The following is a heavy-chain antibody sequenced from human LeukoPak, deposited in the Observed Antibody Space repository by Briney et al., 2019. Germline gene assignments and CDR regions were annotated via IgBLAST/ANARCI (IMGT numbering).Heavy chain of an antibody. CDR2: IYYTGST. Sequence: PSETLSLTCTVSGGSISTYYWSWIRRPPGKGLEWMGYIYYTGSTSYNPSLKSRVTKSLDTSKSQVSLRLTSVAAADTAVYYCASHGSSGHDPLTWGQGTLVTVSS. V-gene: IGHV4-59*08. CDR1: GGSISTYY. J-gene: IGHJ4*02. CDR3: ASHGSSGHDPLT. D-gene: IGHD5-12*01.